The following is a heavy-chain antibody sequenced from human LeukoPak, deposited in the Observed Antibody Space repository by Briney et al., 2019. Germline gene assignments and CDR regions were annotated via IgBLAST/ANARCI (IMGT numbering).Heavy chain of an antibody. V-gene: IGHV4-38-2*02. CDR3: ARRLEVVISHDAFDI. J-gene: IGHJ3*02. CDR1: NFSITSNYY. D-gene: IGHD3-22*01. Sequence: SKTLSLTCTVSNFSITSNYYWVWIRQPPGKRLEWIGSIYHAGATFYNPSLQSRVTISLDTSNNQFSLKLSSETAADTAVYYCARRLEVVISHDAFDIWGQGTMVTVSS. CDR2: IYHAGAT.